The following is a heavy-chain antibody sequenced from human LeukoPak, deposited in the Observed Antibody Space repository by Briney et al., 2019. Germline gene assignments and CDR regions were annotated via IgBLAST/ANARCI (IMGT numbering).Heavy chain of an antibody. CDR1: GGSISSGDYY. Sequence: PSQTLSLTCTVSGGSISSGDYYWSWIRQPPGKGLEWIGYIYYSGNTFHYNPSLKSRVNISVDTSKNQFSLRLSSVTAVDTAVYHCASTNCSSAGCYGANWFDPWGQGTLVTVSS. V-gene: IGHV4-30-4*08. CDR2: IYYSGNT. D-gene: IGHD2-2*01. CDR3: ASTNCSSAGCYGANWFDP. J-gene: IGHJ5*02.